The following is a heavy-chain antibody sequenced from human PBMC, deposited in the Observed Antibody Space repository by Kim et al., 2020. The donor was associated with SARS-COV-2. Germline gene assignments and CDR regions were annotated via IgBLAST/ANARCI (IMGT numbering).Heavy chain of an antibody. CDR2: ISWNSGSI. J-gene: IGHJ6*02. Sequence: GGSLRLSCAASGFTFDDYAMHWVRQAPGKGLEWVSGISWNSGSIGYADSVKGRFTISRDNAKNSLYLQMNSLRPEDTALYYVAKIRRNFSHYVLDAWGQG. D-gene: IGHD3-3*01. CDR1: GFTFDDYA. V-gene: IGHV3-9*01. CDR3: AKIRRNFSHYVLDA.